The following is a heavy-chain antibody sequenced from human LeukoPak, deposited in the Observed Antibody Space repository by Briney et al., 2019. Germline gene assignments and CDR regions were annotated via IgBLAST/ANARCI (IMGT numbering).Heavy chain of an antibody. CDR2: INPNTGGT. CDR3: GRGNKSFDP. J-gene: IGHJ5*02. V-gene: IGHV1-2*02. Sequence: ASVMVSCKASGYTFTAYYVHWVRQAPGQGLEWIGWINPNTGGTNYAPKFQGRVTMIKDTSTNSAYMELNKLTSDDTAVYYCGRGNKSFDPWGQGTLVTVSS. CDR1: GYTFTAYY.